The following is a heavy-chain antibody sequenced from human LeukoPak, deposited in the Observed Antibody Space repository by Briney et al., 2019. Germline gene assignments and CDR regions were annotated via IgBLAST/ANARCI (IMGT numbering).Heavy chain of an antibody. CDR2: IDPSDSYT. V-gene: IGHV5-10-1*01. Sequence: GESLKISCKGSGYSFTCYWISWVRQMPGKGLEWMGRIDPSDSYTNYSPSFQGHVTISADKSISTAYLQWSSLKASDTAMYYCARLGYYDILTGPKEPNWFDPWGQGTLVTVSS. CDR3: ARLGYYDILTGPKEPNWFDP. D-gene: IGHD3-9*01. CDR1: GYSFTCYW. J-gene: IGHJ5*02.